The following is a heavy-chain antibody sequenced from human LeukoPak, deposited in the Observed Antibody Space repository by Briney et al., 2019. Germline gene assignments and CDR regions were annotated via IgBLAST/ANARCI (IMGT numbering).Heavy chain of an antibody. CDR1: GGSISSYY. Sequence: SETLSLTCTVSGGSISSYYWSWIRQPPGKGLEWIGYIYYSGSTNYNPSLKSRVTISVDTSKNQFSLKLSSVTAADTAVYYCARDLGYSYGSEVNWFDPWGXGTLVTVSS. J-gene: IGHJ5*02. V-gene: IGHV4-59*12. CDR2: IYYSGST. D-gene: IGHD5-18*01. CDR3: ARDLGYSYGSEVNWFDP.